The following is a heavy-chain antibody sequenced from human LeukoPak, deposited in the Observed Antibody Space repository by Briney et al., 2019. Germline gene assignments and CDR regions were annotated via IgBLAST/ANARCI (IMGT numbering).Heavy chain of an antibody. CDR3: ARVPPGPGPTFWFDP. Sequence: ASVKVSCKASGYTFTGYYMHWVRQAPGQGLEWMGWINPNSGGTNYAQKFQGRVTMTRDTSISTAYMELSRLRSDDTAVYYCARVPPGPGPTFWFDPWGQGTLVTVSS. CDR2: INPNSGGT. J-gene: IGHJ5*02. CDR1: GYTFTGYY. V-gene: IGHV1-2*02.